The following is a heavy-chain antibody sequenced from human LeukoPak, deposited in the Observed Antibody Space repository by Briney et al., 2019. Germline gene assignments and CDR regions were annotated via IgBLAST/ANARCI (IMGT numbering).Heavy chain of an antibody. V-gene: IGHV3-30*04. J-gene: IGHJ3*02. CDR1: GFIFSSYP. D-gene: IGHD3-22*01. Sequence: GGSLRLSCAASGFIFSSYPIHWVRQAPGKGLEWVAIMSRDGTDQRYADSVKGRFTISRDNSKNTLYLQMNSLRAEDTAVYYCAKVKYYYDSSGPHDAFDIWGQGTMVTVSS. CDR3: AKVKYYYDSSGPHDAFDI. CDR2: MSRDGTDQ.